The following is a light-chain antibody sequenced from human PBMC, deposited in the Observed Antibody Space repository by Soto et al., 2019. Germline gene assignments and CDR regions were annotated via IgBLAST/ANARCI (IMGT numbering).Light chain of an antibody. CDR1: SSNIGAGYD. CDR2: GNN. V-gene: IGLV1-40*01. J-gene: IGLJ1*01. CDR3: QSYDSSLSVYV. Sequence: QAVVTQPPSVSGAPGQRVTISCTGSSSNIGAGYDVHWYQQLPGTAPKLLIYGNNNRPSGVPDRFSGSKSGTSASLAITGLQAEDEAGYYCQSYDSSLSVYVFGTGTKVTVL.